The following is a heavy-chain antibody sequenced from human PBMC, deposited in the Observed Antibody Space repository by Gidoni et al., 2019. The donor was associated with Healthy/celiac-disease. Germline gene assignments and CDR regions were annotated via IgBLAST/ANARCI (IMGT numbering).Heavy chain of an antibody. Sequence: EVQLVESGGGLIQPGGSLSLSCAASGFTASSNYMSWVRQAPGKGLVWVSVIDSSGSTYYADSVKGRFTISRDNSKNTLYLQMNSLRAEDTAVYYCAREGITMIGKDAFDIWGQGTMVTVSS. CDR3: AREGITMIGKDAFDI. CDR2: IDSSGST. J-gene: IGHJ3*02. D-gene: IGHD3-22*01. CDR1: GFTASSNY. V-gene: IGHV3-53*01.